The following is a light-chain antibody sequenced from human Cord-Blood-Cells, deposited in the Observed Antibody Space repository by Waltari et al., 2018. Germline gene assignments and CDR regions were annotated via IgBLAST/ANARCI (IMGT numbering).Light chain of an antibody. J-gene: IGKJ1*01. Sequence: IALTQSPCTLSSSPGERATLSCRASQSVSSSYLAWYQQKPGQAPRPLVYGASSRATGIPDRFSGSGSGTDFTLTISRLEREDFAVYYCQQYGSSPRTFGQGTKVEI. CDR3: QQYGSSPRT. CDR1: QSVSSSY. CDR2: GAS. V-gene: IGKV3-20*01.